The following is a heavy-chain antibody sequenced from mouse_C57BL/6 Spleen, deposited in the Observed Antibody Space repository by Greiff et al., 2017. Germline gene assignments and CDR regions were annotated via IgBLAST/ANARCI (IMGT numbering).Heavy chain of an antibody. J-gene: IGHJ3*01. V-gene: IGHV5-17*01. CDR1: GFTFSDYG. Sequence: EVQRVESGGGLVKPGGSLKLSCAASGFTFSDYGMHWVRQAPEKGLEWVGYISSGSSTIYYADTVKGRFTMSRDNAKNTLYLQLTSLRSEDTAMYYCATYCSLAYWGQGTPLTVSA. CDR2: ISSGSSTI. CDR3: ATYCSLAY. D-gene: IGHD2-12*01.